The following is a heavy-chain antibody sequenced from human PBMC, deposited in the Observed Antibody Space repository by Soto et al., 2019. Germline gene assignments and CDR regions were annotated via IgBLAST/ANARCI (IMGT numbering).Heavy chain of an antibody. CDR2: VYYTGDT. D-gene: IGHD4-17*01. V-gene: IGHV4-59*08. CDR3: VXQGIDYLHGLVDV. CDR1: SGPDRSHN. Sequence: QVQLQQSGPRLVKPSETLSLTCTVSSGPDRSHNWGWIRQPPGRGLEWIGYVYYTGDTAYNPSLRGRVTISADTSTXXXXXTLXXVXAAXXXXXXXVXQGIDYLHGLVDVWGQGTTVSVSS. J-gene: IGHJ6*02.